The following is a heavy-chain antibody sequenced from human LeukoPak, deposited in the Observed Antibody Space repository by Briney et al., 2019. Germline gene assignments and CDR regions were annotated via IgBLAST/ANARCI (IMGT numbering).Heavy chain of an antibody. V-gene: IGHV1-18*01. J-gene: IGHJ4*02. CDR1: GYTFTSYG. Sequence: ASVKVSCKASGYTFTSYGISWVRQAPGQGLEWMGWISAYNGNTNYAQKLQGRVTMTTDTSTSTAYMELRSLRSDDTAVYYRARDLWGKAVAGTLDYWGQGTLVTVSS. CDR2: ISAYNGNT. D-gene: IGHD6-19*01. CDR3: ARDLWGKAVAGTLDY.